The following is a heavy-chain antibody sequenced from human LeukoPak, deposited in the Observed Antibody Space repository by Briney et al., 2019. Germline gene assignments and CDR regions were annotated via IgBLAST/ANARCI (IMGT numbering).Heavy chain of an antibody. CDR2: ISSNSYI. CDR3: ARGSPYYYDSSGYYQAYDY. J-gene: IGHJ4*02. V-gene: IGHV3-21*01. D-gene: IGHD3-22*01. Sequence: GGSLRLSCAASGFTFSSYNMNWVRQAPGKGLEWVSSISSNSYIYYADSVKGRFTISRDSAKNSLYLQMNSLRAEDTAVYYCARGSPYYYDSSGYYQAYDYWGQGTLVTVSS. CDR1: GFTFSSYN.